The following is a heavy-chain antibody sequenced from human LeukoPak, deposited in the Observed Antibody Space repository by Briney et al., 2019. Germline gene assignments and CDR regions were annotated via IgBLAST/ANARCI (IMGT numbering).Heavy chain of an antibody. J-gene: IGHJ2*01. CDR1: GFTFDDYG. CDR3: AREMDGGSTAWKDSFFDL. CDR2: IYWNGGRT. Sequence: GGSLRLSCAASGFTFDDYGMSWVRQAPGKGLEWVSSIYWNGGRTGYTDSVKGRFSISRDNATKSLYLQMNSLRAEDTAVYVCAREMDGGSTAWKDSFFDLWGRGTLVTVSS. D-gene: IGHD2-2*01. V-gene: IGHV3-20*01.